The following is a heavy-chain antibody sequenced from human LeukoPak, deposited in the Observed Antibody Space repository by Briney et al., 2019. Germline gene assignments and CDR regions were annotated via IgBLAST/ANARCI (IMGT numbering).Heavy chain of an antibody. J-gene: IGHJ6*03. CDR3: AREKDGYNRHYYYHMDV. CDR2: IYTSRST. Sequence: SQTLSLTCSVSGGSISSGSYYWSWIRQPAGKGLEWIGRIYTSRSTNYNPSLKSRVTISVDTSKNQFSLKLSSVTAADTAVYYCAREKDGYNRHYYYHMDVWGKGTTVTVSS. CDR1: GGSISSGSYY. V-gene: IGHV4-61*02. D-gene: IGHD5-24*01.